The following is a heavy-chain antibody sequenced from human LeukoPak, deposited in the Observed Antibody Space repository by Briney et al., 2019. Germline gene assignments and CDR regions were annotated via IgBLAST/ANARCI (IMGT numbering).Heavy chain of an antibody. CDR2: IYYSENT. V-gene: IGHV4-59*01. CDR1: GGSISYYY. Sequence: SETLSLTCTVSGGSISYYYWSWIRQSPGKGLEWIVYIYYSENTNYNPSLKRRVTISVDTSKNQFSLKLSSVTAADTAMYYCARGMGGNWFDPWGQGTLVTVSS. CDR3: ARGMGGNWFDP. J-gene: IGHJ5*02. D-gene: IGHD2-8*01.